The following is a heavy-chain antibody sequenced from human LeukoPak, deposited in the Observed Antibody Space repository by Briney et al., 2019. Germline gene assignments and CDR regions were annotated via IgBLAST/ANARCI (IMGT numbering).Heavy chain of an antibody. CDR3: ATEYSPFWYFDY. D-gene: IGHD3-3*01. CDR2: ISAYNGNT. J-gene: IGHJ4*02. CDR1: GYTFTSYG. Sequence: ASVKVSCKASGYTFTSYGISWVRQAPGQGLEWMGWISAYNGNTNYAQKLQGRVTMTTDTSTSTAYMELRSLRSDDTAVYYCATEYSPFWYFDYWGQGTLVTVSS. V-gene: IGHV1-18*01.